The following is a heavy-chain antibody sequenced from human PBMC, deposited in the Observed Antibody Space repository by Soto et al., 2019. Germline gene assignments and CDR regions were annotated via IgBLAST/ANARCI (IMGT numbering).Heavy chain of an antibody. V-gene: IGHV1-3*04. CDR1: GYTFTSYA. CDR2: INTGNGKK. D-gene: IGHD2-15*01. J-gene: IGHJ3*02. Sequence: ASVKVSCNASGYTFTSYAMHWVRQAPRQKLEWMGWINTGNGKKKYSERFQGRVTIKRDTSESTVYMELSSLRSEDTAVYYCARGGGEVVVVWAAAFDIWGQGTMVNVSS. CDR3: ARGGGEVVVVWAAAFDI.